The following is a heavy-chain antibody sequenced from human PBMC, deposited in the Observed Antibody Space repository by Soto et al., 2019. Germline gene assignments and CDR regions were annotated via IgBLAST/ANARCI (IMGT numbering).Heavy chain of an antibody. CDR3: SRPDRDRSYYRYNGLQV. CDR2: IRSRASGGTT. V-gene: IGHV3-49*03. D-gene: IGHD6-13*01. J-gene: IGHJ6*01. Sequence: SLRLSCTTSVFTFRDYGVSCCRHSPGKWLEWIGFIRSRASGGTTEYAASVEYRFSISRDDSKSIAYLQMNSLKNEDTAVYFCSRPDRDRSYYRYNGLQVWGPGTTVTVSS. CDR1: VFTFRDYG.